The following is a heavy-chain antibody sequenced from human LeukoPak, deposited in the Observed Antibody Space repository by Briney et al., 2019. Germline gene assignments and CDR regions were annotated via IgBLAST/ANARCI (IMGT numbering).Heavy chain of an antibody. J-gene: IGHJ4*02. D-gene: IGHD6-19*01. CDR2: IYYSGST. CDR1: GGSISSGGYY. CDR3: ASLAVAGTFYFDY. Sequence: PSQTLPLTCTVSGGSISSGGYYWSWIRQPPGKGLEWIGYIYYSGSTNYNPSLKSRVTISVDTSKNQFSLKLSSVTAADTAVYYCASLAVAGTFYFDYWGQGTLVTVSS. V-gene: IGHV4-61*08.